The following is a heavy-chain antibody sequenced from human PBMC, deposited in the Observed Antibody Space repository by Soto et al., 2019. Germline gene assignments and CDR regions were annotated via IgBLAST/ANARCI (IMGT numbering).Heavy chain of an antibody. V-gene: IGHV1-18*04. CDR3: ARDFDSSGYALGSFDY. CDR1: GYTFTSYG. J-gene: IGHJ4*02. Sequence: ASVKVSCKASGYTFTSYGISWVRQAPGQGLEWMGWISAYNGNTNYAQKLQGRVTMTTDTSTSTAYMELRSLRSDDTAVYYCARDFDSSGYALGSFDYWGQGTLVTVSS. CDR2: ISAYNGNT. D-gene: IGHD3-22*01.